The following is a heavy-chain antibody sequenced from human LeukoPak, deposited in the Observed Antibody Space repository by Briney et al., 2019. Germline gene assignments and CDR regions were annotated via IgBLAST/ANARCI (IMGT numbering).Heavy chain of an antibody. D-gene: IGHD6-13*01. J-gene: IGHJ3*02. CDR1: GGTFSSYA. CDR2: IIPILGIA. V-gene: IGHV1-69*04. Sequence: ASVKVSCKASGGTFSSYAISWVRQAPGQGLEWMGRIIPILGIANYAQKFQGRVTITADKSTSTAYMELSSLRSEDTAVYYCARTPKSSWYAAFDIWGQGTMVTVSS. CDR3: ARTPKSSWYAAFDI.